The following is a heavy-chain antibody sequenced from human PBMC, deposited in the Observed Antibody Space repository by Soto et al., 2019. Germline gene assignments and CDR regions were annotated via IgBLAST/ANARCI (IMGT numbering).Heavy chain of an antibody. J-gene: IGHJ5*02. V-gene: IGHV3-11*06. CDR3: ARAAVVDVAGTSHNWFDP. Sequence: LRLSCTASGFTFSDYYMSWIRRAPGKGLEGVSYISSGSGYTDYADSVKGRFTISRDNAKNSLYLQMNSLGADDTGIYFCARAAVVDVAGTSHNWFDPWGQGTLVTVSS. D-gene: IGHD1-1*01. CDR1: GFTFSDYY. CDR2: ISSGSGYT.